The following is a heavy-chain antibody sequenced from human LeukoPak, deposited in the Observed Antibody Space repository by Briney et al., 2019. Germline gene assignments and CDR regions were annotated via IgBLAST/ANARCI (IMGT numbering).Heavy chain of an antibody. CDR2: ISSSGGIT. CDR1: GFTLSHYA. Sequence: GGSLRLSCAASGFTLSHYAMSWVRQAPGKGLEWVSVISSSGGITYYADSVKGRFTVSRDNSKSTLYLQMNSLRAEDSAEYYCAKSLLTTATGTGRAFDIWGQGTMVTVSA. CDR3: AKSLLTTATGTGRAFDI. D-gene: IGHD1-1*01. J-gene: IGHJ3*02. V-gene: IGHV3-23*01.